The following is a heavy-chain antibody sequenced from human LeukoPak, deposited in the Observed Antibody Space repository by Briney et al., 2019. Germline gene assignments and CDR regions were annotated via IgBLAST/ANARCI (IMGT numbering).Heavy chain of an antibody. V-gene: IGHV1-69*06. D-gene: IGHD5-18*01. CDR1: GGTFSSYA. Sequence: GASVKVSCKASGGTFSSYAISWVRQAPGQGLEWMGGIIPIFGTANYAQKFQGRVTITADKSTSTAYMELSSLRPEDTAVYYCARPRPGYSYGPALDYWGQGTLVTVSS. CDR3: ARPRPGYSYGPALDY. CDR2: IIPIFGTA. J-gene: IGHJ4*02.